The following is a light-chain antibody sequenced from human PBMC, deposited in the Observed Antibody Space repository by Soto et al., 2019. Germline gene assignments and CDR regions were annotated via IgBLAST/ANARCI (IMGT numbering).Light chain of an antibody. Sequence: QSVLTQPPSVSAAPGQKVTISCSGSSSNIENNYVSWYQQLPGTAPKLMIYEVTKRPSGVPDRFSGSKSGNTASLTVSGLQAEDEADYYCSSYAGSNNVVFGGGTKLTVL. V-gene: IGLV2-8*01. CDR1: SSNIENNY. CDR2: EVT. J-gene: IGLJ2*01. CDR3: SSYAGSNNVV.